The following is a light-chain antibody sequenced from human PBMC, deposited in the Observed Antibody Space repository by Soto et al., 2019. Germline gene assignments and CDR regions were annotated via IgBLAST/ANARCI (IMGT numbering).Light chain of an antibody. CDR2: VGTGGIVG. V-gene: IGLV9-49*01. J-gene: IGLJ3*02. CDR3: GADHGSGSNFVRV. Sequence: QSVLTQPPSASASLGASVTLTCTLSSGNSNYKVDWYQQRPGKGPRFVMRVGTGGIVGSKGDGIPDRFSVLGSGLNRYLTIKNIQEEDESDYHCGADHGSGSNFVRVFGGGTKLTVL. CDR1: SGNSNYK.